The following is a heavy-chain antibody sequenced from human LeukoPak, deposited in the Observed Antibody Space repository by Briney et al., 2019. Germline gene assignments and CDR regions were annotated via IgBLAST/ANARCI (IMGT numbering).Heavy chain of an antibody. CDR2: IYYSGST. J-gene: IGHJ4*02. CDR1: GVSIGSYY. V-gene: IGHV4-59*01. Sequence: PSETLSLTCTVSGVSIGSYYWSWIRQPPGKGLEWIGYIYYSGSTNYNPSLKSRVTISVDTSKNQFSLKLSSVTAADTAVYYCARENYGSGSYYIDYWGQGTLVTVSS. CDR3: ARENYGSGSYYIDY. D-gene: IGHD3-10*01.